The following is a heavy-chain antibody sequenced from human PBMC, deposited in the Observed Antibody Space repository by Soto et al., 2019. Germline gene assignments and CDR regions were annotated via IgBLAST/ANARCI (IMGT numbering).Heavy chain of an antibody. CDR2: LGGRSTYI. V-gene: IGHV3-21*01. CDR3: ARDASSNRAAWTRFDP. J-gene: IGHJ5*02. D-gene: IGHD6-13*01. CDR1: GFTCSNYG. Sequence: VQLVESGGCLGQPGGSLRLSCAASGFTCSNYGMNWVRPSPRKGLGWVSSLGGRSTYIYYADPVKGRFTIARDSAQNSVYLEMSRLRAEDTAVYYCARDASSNRAAWTRFDPLGQGILVTVFS.